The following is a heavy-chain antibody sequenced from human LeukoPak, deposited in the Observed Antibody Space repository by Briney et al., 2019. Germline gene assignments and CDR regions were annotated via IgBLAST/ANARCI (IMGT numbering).Heavy chain of an antibody. CDR1: GFTFSSYG. D-gene: IGHD6-6*01. CDR2: ISYDESNK. V-gene: IGHV3-30*18. CDR3: AKLYSSSSSLVY. J-gene: IGHJ4*02. Sequence: GGSLRLSCAASGFTFSSYGMHWVRQAPGKGLEWVAVISYDESNKYYADSVTGRFTISRDNSKNTLYLQMNSLRAEDTAVYYCAKLYSSSSSLVYWGQGTLVTVSS.